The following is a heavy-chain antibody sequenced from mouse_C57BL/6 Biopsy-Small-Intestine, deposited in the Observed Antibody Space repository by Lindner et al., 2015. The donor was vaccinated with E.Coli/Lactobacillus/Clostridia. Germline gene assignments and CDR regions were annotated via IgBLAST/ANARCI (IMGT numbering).Heavy chain of an antibody. CDR3: AREGWGGHFDF. CDR2: INTGNGDT. Sequence: SVKVSCKASGYTFTKYGIHWVRQAPGQRLEWMGLINTGNGDTKYSQKFQGRIIVTRDTSASTTYMELSSLTSEDTAVYYCAREGWGGHFDFWGQGTLVTVSS. D-gene: IGHD1-1*02. J-gene: IGHJ4*01. V-gene: IGHV1-53*01. CDR1: GYTFTKYG.